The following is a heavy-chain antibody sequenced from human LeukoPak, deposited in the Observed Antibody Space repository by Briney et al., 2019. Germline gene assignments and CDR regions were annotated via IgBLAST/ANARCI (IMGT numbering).Heavy chain of an antibody. V-gene: IGHV3-30-3*01. CDR1: GFTFSSNA. CDR2: LSYDGSNK. J-gene: IGHJ3*02. D-gene: IGHD6-13*01. CDR3: ARVHSNGWYMGAFDI. Sequence: GGSLRLSCAAAGFTFSSNAMHWVRQAPGKGLEWVAVLSYDGSNKYYADSVKGRFTISRDNSKNTLYLQMNSLRAEDTAEYYCARVHSNGWYMGAFDIWGQGTLVTVSS.